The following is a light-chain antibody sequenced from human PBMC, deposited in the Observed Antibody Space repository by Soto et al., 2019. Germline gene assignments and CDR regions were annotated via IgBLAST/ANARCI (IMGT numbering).Light chain of an antibody. V-gene: IGKV1-39*01. CDR3: QQNFRPPQVT. CDR1: QNINTY. CDR2: GVF. J-gene: IGKJ4*01. Sequence: DIQVTQSPASLSASVGDRVTITCRTNQNINTYLNWYQQQLGKAPRLLIFGVFTLQCGFPSRFSCSGSGTDFTLTIFGLHPEDFATYYCQQNFRPPQVTFGGGTRVERK.